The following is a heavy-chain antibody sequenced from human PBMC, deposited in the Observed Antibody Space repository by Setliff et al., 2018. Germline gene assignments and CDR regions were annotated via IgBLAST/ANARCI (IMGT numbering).Heavy chain of an antibody. J-gene: IGHJ4*02. CDR3: RYWSGYYNNDY. Sequence: NPSETLSLTCTVYGGSFSNYYWGWIRQSPGKGLEWIGEINDSGTTNYSPSLKSRVTISLDASTNRFSLKLRSVSAADTAVYYCRYWSGYYNNDYWGQGTLVTVSS. V-gene: IGHV4-34*01. CDR1: GGSFSNYY. D-gene: IGHD3-3*01. CDR2: INDSGTT.